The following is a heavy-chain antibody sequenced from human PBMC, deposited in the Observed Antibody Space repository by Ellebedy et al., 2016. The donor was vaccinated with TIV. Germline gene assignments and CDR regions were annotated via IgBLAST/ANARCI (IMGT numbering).Heavy chain of an antibody. CDR1: GGSIRSSTSY. V-gene: IGHV4-39*07. D-gene: IGHD3-10*01. J-gene: IGHJ6*03. Sequence: SETLSLTCTVSGGSIRSSTSYWGWIRQPPGKGLEWIGSISYSGSTYFNPSLKSRVTISVDTSKNQFSLKLSSVTAADTAVYYCARDFGRFGELLLGYYMDVWGKGTTVTVSS. CDR3: ARDFGRFGELLLGYYMDV. CDR2: ISYSGST.